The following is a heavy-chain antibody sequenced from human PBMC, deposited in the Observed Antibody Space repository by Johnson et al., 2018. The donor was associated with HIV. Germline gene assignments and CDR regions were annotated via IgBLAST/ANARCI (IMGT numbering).Heavy chain of an antibody. CDR1: GFTFRNAW. V-gene: IGHV3-15*01. Sequence: VQLVESGGGLVKPGGSLRLSCAVSGFTFRNAWVSWVRQAPGKGLEWVGRIKSKTDGGTTDYAAPVKGRFTISRDNSKNLTNLQMNGLSDEDTADYYCVRDQGSGWPTNAFDIWGRGTRVTVSS. J-gene: IGHJ3*02. D-gene: IGHD6-19*01. CDR3: VRDQGSGWPTNAFDI. CDR2: IKSKTDGGTT.